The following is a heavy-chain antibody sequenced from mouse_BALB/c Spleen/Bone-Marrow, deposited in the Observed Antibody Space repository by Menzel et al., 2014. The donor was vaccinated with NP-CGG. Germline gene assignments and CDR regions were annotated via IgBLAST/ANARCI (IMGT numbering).Heavy chain of an antibody. CDR3: ARHGEERPVLAMDY. CDR1: GFTFIAYT. D-gene: IGHD2-14*01. CDR2: INNGGGST. J-gene: IGHJ4*01. Sequence: EVMLVESRGGLVEPGGSLKLSCAASGFTFIAYTMSWVRQTPEKRLEWVAYINNGGGSTYYPDTVKGRFTISRDNAKNTLYLQMSSLKSEDTAMYYCARHGEERPVLAMDYWGQGTSVTVSS. V-gene: IGHV5-12-2*01.